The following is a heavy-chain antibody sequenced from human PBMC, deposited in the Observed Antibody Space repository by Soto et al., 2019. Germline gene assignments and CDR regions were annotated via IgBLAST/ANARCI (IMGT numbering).Heavy chain of an antibody. Sequence: EVQLVESGGGLVQPGGSPRLSCAASGFTFSSYSMNWVRQAPGKGLEWVSYISSSSSTMYYADSVKGRFTISRDNAKNSLYLQMNSLRDEDTAVYYCARDPYSSSWFNSDYWGQGTLVTVSS. D-gene: IGHD6-13*01. CDR3: ARDPYSSSWFNSDY. CDR1: GFTFSSYS. CDR2: ISSSSSTM. J-gene: IGHJ4*02. V-gene: IGHV3-48*02.